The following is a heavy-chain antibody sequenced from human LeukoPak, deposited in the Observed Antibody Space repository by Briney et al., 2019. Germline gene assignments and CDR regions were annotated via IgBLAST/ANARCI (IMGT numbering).Heavy chain of an antibody. D-gene: IGHD6-6*01. CDR2: ISYDGSNK. CDR3: AKFLAVIAARDSLYFQH. Sequence: PGRSLRLSCAASGFTFSSYAMHWVRQAPGKGLEWVAVISYDGSNKYYADSVKGRFTISRDNSKNTLYLQMNSLRAEDTAVYYCAKFLAVIAARDSLYFQHWGQGTLVTVSS. J-gene: IGHJ1*01. V-gene: IGHV3-30*04. CDR1: GFTFSSYA.